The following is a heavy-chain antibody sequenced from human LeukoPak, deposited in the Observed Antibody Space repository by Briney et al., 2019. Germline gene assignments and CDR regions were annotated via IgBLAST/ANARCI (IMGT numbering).Heavy chain of an antibody. CDR3: ARSEDYGGRNWFDP. CDR1: GYTFTSYY. Sequence: ASVKVSCKASGYTFTSYYIHWVRQAPGQGLEWMGIINPSGGGTGYAQKFQGRVTMTTDTSTSTAYMELSSLRSEDTAVYYCARSEDYGGRNWFDPWGQGTLVTVSS. CDR2: INPSGGGT. J-gene: IGHJ5*02. D-gene: IGHD4-23*01. V-gene: IGHV1-46*01.